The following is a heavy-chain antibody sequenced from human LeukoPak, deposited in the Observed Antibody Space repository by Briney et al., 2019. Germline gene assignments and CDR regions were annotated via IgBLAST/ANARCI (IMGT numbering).Heavy chain of an antibody. J-gene: IGHJ4*02. V-gene: IGHV3-30*02. CDR2: IRYDGSNK. Sequence: GGSLRLSCAASGFTFSSYEMNWVRQAPGKGLEWVAFIRYDGSNKYYADSVKGRFTISRDNSKNTLYLQMNSLRAEDTAVYYCAKDHKGIVDYWGQGTLVTVSS. D-gene: IGHD2-15*01. CDR3: AKDHKGIVDY. CDR1: GFTFSSYE.